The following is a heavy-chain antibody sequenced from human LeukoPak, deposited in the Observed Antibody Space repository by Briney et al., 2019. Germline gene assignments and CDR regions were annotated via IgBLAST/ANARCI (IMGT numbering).Heavy chain of an antibody. J-gene: IGHJ5*02. CDR2: MNPNSGNT. Sequence: ASVKVSCKASGYTFTSYDINWVRQATGQGLEWTGWMNPNSGNTGYAQKFQGRVTMTRNTSISTAYMELSSLRSEDTAVYYCARSRGITGTTQVLDPWGQGTLVTVSS. CDR1: GYTFTSYD. D-gene: IGHD1-7*01. CDR3: ARSRGITGTTQVLDP. V-gene: IGHV1-8*01.